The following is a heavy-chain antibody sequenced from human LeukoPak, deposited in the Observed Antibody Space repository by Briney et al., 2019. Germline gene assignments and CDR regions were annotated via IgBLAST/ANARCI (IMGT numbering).Heavy chain of an antibody. J-gene: IGHJ4*02. CDR2: ISGSGGST. Sequence: QPGGSLRLSCAASGFTFSSYAMSWVRQAPGKGLEWVSAISGSGGSTYYADSVKGRFTISRDNPKNTLYLQMNSLRAEDTAVYYCAKDPGLLWFGELLYFDYWGQGTLVTVSS. CDR3: AKDPGLLWFGELLYFDY. CDR1: GFTFSSYA. V-gene: IGHV3-23*01. D-gene: IGHD3-10*01.